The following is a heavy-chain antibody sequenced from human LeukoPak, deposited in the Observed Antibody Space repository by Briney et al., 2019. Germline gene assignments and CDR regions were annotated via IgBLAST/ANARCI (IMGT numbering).Heavy chain of an antibody. CDR3: SRFDLYYDGTYASDGLDV. CDR2: IRIKPDNYAT. CDR1: GFTFSGSA. J-gene: IGHJ6*02. Sequence: GGSLKLSCAASGFTFSGSAIHWVRQASGKGLEWLGRIRIKPDNYATAYAASVKGRFTISRDDSKNSAYLQMDSLKAEDTAVYYCSRFDLYYDGTYASDGLDVWGQETTVTVSS. D-gene: IGHD3-22*01. V-gene: IGHV3-73*01.